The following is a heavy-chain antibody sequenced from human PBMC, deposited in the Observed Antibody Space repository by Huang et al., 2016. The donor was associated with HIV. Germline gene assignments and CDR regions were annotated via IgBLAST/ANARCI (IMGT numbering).Heavy chain of an antibody. D-gene: IGHD1-26*01. CDR1: GYTFTTYG. Sequence: QVQLVQSGGEVKKAGASVKVSCQASGYTFTTYGISWVRKAPGQGLEWLGWISAYNGNTNYAQTLQGRVTMTTDTSTSTAYMELRSLRSEDTAVYYCARDGRIVGATWTNPFDIWGQGTMVTVSS. CDR3: ARDGRIVGATWTNPFDI. J-gene: IGHJ3*02. CDR2: ISAYNGNT. V-gene: IGHV1-18*01.